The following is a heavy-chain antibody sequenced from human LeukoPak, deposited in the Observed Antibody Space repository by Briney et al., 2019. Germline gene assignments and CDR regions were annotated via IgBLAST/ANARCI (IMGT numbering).Heavy chain of an antibody. D-gene: IGHD1-7*01. CDR2: IYYSGST. V-gene: IGHV4-39*07. J-gene: IGHJ4*02. CDR3: ARLTWNYGALWFDY. CDR1: GGSISSSSYY. Sequence: PSETLSLTCTVSGGSISSSSYYWGWIRQPPGKGLEWIGSIYYSGSTYYNPSLKSRVTISVDTSKNQFSLKLSSVTAADTAVYYCARLTWNYGALWFDYWGQGTLVTVSS.